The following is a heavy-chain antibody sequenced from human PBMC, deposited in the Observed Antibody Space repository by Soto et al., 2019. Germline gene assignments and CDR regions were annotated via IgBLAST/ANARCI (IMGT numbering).Heavy chain of an antibody. CDR3: ARATGPIAFDI. J-gene: IGHJ3*02. CDR2: ISSSGSTI. D-gene: IGHD4-17*01. Sequence: GGSLRLSCAASGFPFSIYEMNWVRQAPGKGLEWVSYISSSGSTIYYADSVKGRFTISRDNAKNSLYLQMNSLRAEDTAVYYCARATGPIAFDIWGQGTMVTVSS. CDR1: GFPFSIYE. V-gene: IGHV3-48*03.